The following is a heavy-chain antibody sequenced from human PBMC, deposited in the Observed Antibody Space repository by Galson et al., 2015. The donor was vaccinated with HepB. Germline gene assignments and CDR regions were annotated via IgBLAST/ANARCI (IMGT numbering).Heavy chain of an antibody. CDR3: ARPLWFGELYAFDI. J-gene: IGHJ3*02. Sequence: SVKVSCKASGYTFSTYSMHWVRQAPGQGLEWMGWINPNSGGTNYAQKFQGRVTMTRDTSISTAYMELSRLRSDDTAVFYCARPLWFGELYAFDIWGQGTMVTVSS. D-gene: IGHD3-10*01. CDR2: INPNSGGT. CDR1: GYTFSTYS. V-gene: IGHV1-2*02.